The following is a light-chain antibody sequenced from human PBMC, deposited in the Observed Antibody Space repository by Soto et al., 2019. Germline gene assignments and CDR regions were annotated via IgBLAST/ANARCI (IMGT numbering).Light chain of an antibody. CDR1: QSVTSN. CDR2: GAS. CDR3: QQYGTSEII. J-gene: IGKJ5*01. V-gene: IGKV3-20*01. Sequence: EIGMKQSPATLSVSTGERATLSCRASQSVTSNLAWYQQKTGQAPRLLIYGASSRATGIPDRFSGSGSVTDFTLTISRLEPEDFAVFYCQQYGTSEIIFGQGTRLEI.